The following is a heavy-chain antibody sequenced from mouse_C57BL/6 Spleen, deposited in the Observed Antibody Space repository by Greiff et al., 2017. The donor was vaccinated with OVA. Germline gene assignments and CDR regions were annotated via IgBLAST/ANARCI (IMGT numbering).Heavy chain of an antibody. CDR1: GFTFSSYA. J-gene: IGHJ3*01. CDR3: ARGGGGSWFAY. Sequence: EVLVVESGEGLVKPGGSLKLSCAASGFTFSSYAMSWVRQTPEKRLEWVAYISSGGDYIYYADTVKGRFTISRDNAKNTLSLQMSSLKSEDTAMYYWARGGGGSWFAYWGQGTLVTVSA. V-gene: IGHV5S21*01. CDR2: ISSGGDYI.